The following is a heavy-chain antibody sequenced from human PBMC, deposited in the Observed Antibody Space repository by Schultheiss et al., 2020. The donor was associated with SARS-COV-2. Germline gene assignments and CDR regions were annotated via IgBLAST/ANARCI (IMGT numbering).Heavy chain of an antibody. CDR2: IFSNDEK. Sequence: SGPTLVKPTETLTLTCTVSGFSLSNARMGVSWIRQPPGKALEWLAHIFSNDEKSYSTSLKSRLTISKDTSKNQVVLTMTNMDPVDTATYYCAHIYGSGSYYKGGVDYWGQGTLVTVSS. V-gene: IGHV2-26*01. D-gene: IGHD3-10*01. CDR1: GFSLSNARMG. J-gene: IGHJ4*02. CDR3: AHIYGSGSYYKGGVDY.